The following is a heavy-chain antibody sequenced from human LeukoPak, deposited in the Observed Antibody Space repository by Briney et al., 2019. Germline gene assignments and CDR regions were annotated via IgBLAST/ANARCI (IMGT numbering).Heavy chain of an antibody. CDR3: AKDMGQTYYDISRGGNAFDI. J-gene: IGHJ3*02. CDR1: GFIYDDYA. CDR2: ISWNSGSI. V-gene: IGHV3-9*01. D-gene: IGHD3-9*01. Sequence: PGRSLRLSCAASGFIYDDYAMHWVRQAPGMGLEWVSGISWNSGSIGYADSVKGRFTISRDNAKNSLYLQMNSLRAEDTALYYCAKDMGQTYYDISRGGNAFDIWGKGTMVTVSS.